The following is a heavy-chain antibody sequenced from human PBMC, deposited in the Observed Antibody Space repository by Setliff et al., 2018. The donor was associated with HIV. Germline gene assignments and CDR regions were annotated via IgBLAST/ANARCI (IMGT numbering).Heavy chain of an antibody. V-gene: IGHV3-21*01. J-gene: IGHJ6*02. CDR1: GFTFSSYS. CDR2: ISSSSSYI. Sequence: PGGSLRLSCAASGFTFSSYSMNWVRQAPGKGMEWVSSISSSSSYIYYADSVKGRFTISRDNAKNSLYLQMNSLRAEDTAVYYCARAGGDGYNFRTPYYDCMDVWGQGTTVTVSS. CDR3: ARAGGDGYNFRTPYYDCMDV. D-gene: IGHD5-12*01.